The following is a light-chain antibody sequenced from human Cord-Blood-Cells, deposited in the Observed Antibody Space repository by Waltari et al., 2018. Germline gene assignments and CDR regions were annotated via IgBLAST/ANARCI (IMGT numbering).Light chain of an antibody. CDR1: SGPSSYI. CDR3: ETWDSNTRV. CDR2: LEGSGSY. Sequence: QPVLTQSSSASASLGSSVKPTCPLSSGPSSYIIAWHQQQPGKAPRYLMKLEGSGSYNKGSGVPDRFSGSSSGADRYLTISNLQSEDEADYYCETWDSNTRVFGGGTKLTVL. V-gene: IGLV4-60*03. J-gene: IGLJ3*02.